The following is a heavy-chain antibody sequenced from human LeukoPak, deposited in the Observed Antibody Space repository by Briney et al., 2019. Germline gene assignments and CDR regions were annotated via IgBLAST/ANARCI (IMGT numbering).Heavy chain of an antibody. J-gene: IGHJ3*02. V-gene: IGHV3-23*01. Sequence: GGSLRLSCAASGFTFSDYAMSWVRQAPGKGLEWVSTISGSGGNTYSPDSVKGRFTISRDNSKNTLYLQMDNLKPEDTAAYYCAKVLGNEAQGSISRQAFDIWGQGTMVTVSS. D-gene: IGHD1-1*01. CDR2: ISGSGGNT. CDR3: AKVLGNEAQGSISRQAFDI. CDR1: GFTFSDYA.